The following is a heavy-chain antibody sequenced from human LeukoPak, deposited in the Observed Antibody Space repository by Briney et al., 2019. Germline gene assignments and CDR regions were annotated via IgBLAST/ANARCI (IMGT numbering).Heavy chain of an antibody. D-gene: IGHD5-12*01. Sequence: SVKVSCKASGGTFSSYAISWVRQAPGQGLEWMGGIIPIFGTANYAQKFQGRVTITADKSTSTAYMELSSLRSEDTAVYYCARAVLYSGCDFVLYYYYYMDVWGEGTTVTVSS. V-gene: IGHV1-69*06. CDR1: GGTFSSYA. CDR2: IIPIFGTA. J-gene: IGHJ6*03. CDR3: ARAVLYSGCDFVLYYYYYMDV.